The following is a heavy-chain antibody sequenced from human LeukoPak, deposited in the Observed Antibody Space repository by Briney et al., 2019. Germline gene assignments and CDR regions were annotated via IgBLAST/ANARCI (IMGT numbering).Heavy chain of an antibody. CDR1: GGSFSGYY. CDR2: INHSGST. J-gene: IGHJ4*02. D-gene: IGHD5-18*01. Sequence: SETLSLTCAVYGGSFSGYYWSWIRQPPGKGLEWIGEINHSGSTNYNPSLKSRVTISVDTSKNQFSLKLSSVTAADTAVYYCARAYSYGLNFDYWGQGTLVTVSS. V-gene: IGHV4-34*01. CDR3: ARAYSYGLNFDY.